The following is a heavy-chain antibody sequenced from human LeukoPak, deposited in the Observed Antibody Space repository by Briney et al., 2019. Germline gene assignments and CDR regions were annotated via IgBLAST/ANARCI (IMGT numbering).Heavy chain of an antibody. D-gene: IGHD3-22*01. Sequence: SETLSLTCTVSGDSISSGDYYWSWLRQPAGMGLEWVGRSSSSGSTNYNPALNSRATISVDTSKNQFPLKLSPMTAANTTVYFCARGPYSYDSSGAFDIWGEGTMVTVSS. CDR3: ARGPYSYDSSGAFDI. CDR2: SSSSGST. J-gene: IGHJ3*02. CDR1: GDSISSGDYY. V-gene: IGHV4-61*02.